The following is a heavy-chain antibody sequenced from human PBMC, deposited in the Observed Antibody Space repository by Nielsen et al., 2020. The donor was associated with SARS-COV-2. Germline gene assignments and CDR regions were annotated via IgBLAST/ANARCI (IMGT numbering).Heavy chain of an antibody. CDR1: GFSLTTSGMG. D-gene: IGHD2-15*01. V-gene: IGHV2-5*01. J-gene: IGHJ6*03. CDR2: IYWHDDK. Sequence: SGPTLVKPTQPLTLTCTFSGFSLTTSGMGVGWIRQPPGKALEWLAVIYWHDDKRYSPSLKGRLTVTKDTSKNQVLLTMTNMDPVDTATYYCAFVGLVEGAYYMDVWGKGTTVTVSS. CDR3: AFVGLVEGAYYMDV.